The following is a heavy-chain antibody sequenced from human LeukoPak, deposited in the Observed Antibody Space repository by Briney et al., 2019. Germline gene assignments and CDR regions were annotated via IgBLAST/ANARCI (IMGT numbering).Heavy chain of an antibody. CDR2: INWNGGST. J-gene: IGHJ4*02. Sequence: PGGSLRLSCAASGFNIDDYGMSWVRQAPGKGLEWVSGINWNGGSTGYADSVKGRFTISRDNAKNSLYLQMNSLRAEDTALYYCAKDKHFDWLLYYFDYWGQGTLVTVSS. CDR3: AKDKHFDWLLYYFDY. CDR1: GFNIDDYG. V-gene: IGHV3-20*04. D-gene: IGHD3-9*01.